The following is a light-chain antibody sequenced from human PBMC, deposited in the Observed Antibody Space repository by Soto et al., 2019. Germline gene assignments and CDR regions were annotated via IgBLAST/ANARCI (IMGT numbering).Light chain of an antibody. CDR1: QSVSSSY. CDR2: GAS. CDR3: QQYGSSPT. Sequence: EIVLTQSPGTVSLSPREKETLSCRASQSVSSSYLAWYQQKPGQAPRLLIYGASSRATGIPDRFSGSGSGTDFTLTISRLEPEDFAVYYCQQYGSSPTFGQGTRLEIK. J-gene: IGKJ5*01. V-gene: IGKV3-20*01.